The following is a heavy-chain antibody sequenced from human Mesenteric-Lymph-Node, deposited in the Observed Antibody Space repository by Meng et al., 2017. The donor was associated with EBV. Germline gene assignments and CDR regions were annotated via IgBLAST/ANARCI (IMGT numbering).Heavy chain of an antibody. D-gene: IGHD3-10*01. Sequence: QVQLQQWGEVRATPLETPSLACAFHGVSFSDDFGTWVRQAPGKGLEWVGEINRSRSINYNPSLKSRVTISVYTSKNQISLNLISVTAADTAVYYCARPRIRYGLGSFYYWGQGTLVTLSS. CDR2: INRSRSI. V-gene: IGHV4-34*01. CDR3: ARPRIRYGLGSFYY. J-gene: IGHJ4*02. CDR1: GVSFSDDF.